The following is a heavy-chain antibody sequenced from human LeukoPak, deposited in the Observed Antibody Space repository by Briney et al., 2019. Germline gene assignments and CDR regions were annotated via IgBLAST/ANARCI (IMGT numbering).Heavy chain of an antibody. D-gene: IGHD2-15*01. CDR3: ARHGYCSGGSCPNWFDP. CDR1: GGSISSSSYY. CDR2: IYYSGST. Sequence: SETLSLTCTVSGGSISSSSYYWGWIRQPPGKGLEWIESIYYSGSTYYKPSLKSRVTISVDTSKNQFSLQLSSVTAADTAVYYCARHGYCSGGSCPNWFDPWGQGTLVTVSS. V-gene: IGHV4-39*01. J-gene: IGHJ5*02.